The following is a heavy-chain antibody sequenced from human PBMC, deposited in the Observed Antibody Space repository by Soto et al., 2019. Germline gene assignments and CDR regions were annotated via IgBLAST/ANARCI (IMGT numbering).Heavy chain of an antibody. CDR2: IFSDAER. CDR1: GFSLTTGRMG. J-gene: IGHJ6*02. Sequence: QVTLRESGPVLVKPTETLTLTCNVSGFSLTTGRMGVSWIRQPPGKALEWLAHIFSDAERSYSRSLQGRLTVSKVGYGSQVVLTMTNMDPVDSGTYFCVRMHADSYSSYYAMDVWGQGTTVTVSS. D-gene: IGHD2-21*02. CDR3: VRMHADSYSSYYAMDV. V-gene: IGHV2-26*01.